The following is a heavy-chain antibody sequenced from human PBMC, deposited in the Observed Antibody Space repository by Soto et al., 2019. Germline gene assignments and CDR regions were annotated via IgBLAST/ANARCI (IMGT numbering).Heavy chain of an antibody. Sequence: ASVKVSCKASGYTFTSYDINWVRQATGQGLEWMGWMNPNSGNTGYAQKFQGRVTMTRNTSISTAYMELSSLRSEDTAVYYCARGFYSSSWYSYLGAWGEFDYWGQGTLVTVSS. CDR3: ARGFYSSSWYSYLGAWGEFDY. CDR1: GYTFTSYD. D-gene: IGHD6-13*01. V-gene: IGHV1-8*01. J-gene: IGHJ4*02. CDR2: MNPNSGNT.